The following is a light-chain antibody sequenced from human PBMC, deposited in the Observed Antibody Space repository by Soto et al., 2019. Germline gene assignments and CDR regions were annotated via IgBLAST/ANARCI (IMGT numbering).Light chain of an antibody. J-gene: IGKJ5*01. Sequence: DIQLTQSPSFLSASVGDRVTITCRASQDISNYLAWYQQKPGKAPNLLSYVASTLQSGVPSRFSGSGSGTEFTLTISRLQPEDLATYYCQQLFSFPPTFGKGTRLEI. CDR2: VAS. CDR1: QDISNY. V-gene: IGKV1-9*01. CDR3: QQLFSFPPT.